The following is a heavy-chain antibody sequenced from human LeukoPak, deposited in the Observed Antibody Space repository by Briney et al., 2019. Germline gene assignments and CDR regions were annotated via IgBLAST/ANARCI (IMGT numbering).Heavy chain of an antibody. CDR2: INPSSGGT. V-gene: IGHV1-2*02. CDR3: AGRPDTSMVAIFDY. CDR1: GYTFTGYY. D-gene: IGHD5-18*01. Sequence: ASVKVSYKASGYTFTGYYVHWVRQAPGQGLEWMGWINPSSGGTNYAQKFQGRVTMTGDTSISTAYMELSRLTSDDTAVYFCAGRPDTSMVAIFDYWGQGTLVTISS. J-gene: IGHJ4*02.